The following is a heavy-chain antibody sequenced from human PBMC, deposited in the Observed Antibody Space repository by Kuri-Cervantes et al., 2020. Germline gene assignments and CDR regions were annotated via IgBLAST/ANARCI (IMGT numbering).Heavy chain of an antibody. D-gene: IGHD2-15*01. CDR1: GYTFTSYG. CDR2: ISAYNGNT. CDR3: ARKFCSGGSCYSFWFDP. Sequence: ASVKVSCKASGYTFTSYGISWVRQAPGQGLEWMGWISAYNGNTNYAQKLQGRVTMTTDTSTDTAYMELRSLRSDDTAVYYCARKFCSGGSCYSFWFDPWGQGTLVTVSS. J-gene: IGHJ5*02. V-gene: IGHV1-18*01.